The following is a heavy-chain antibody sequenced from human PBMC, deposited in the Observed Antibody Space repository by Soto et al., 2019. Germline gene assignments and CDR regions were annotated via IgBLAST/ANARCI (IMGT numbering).Heavy chain of an antibody. CDR1: GGTFSSYA. D-gene: IGHD2-21*02. CDR2: IIPIFGTA. J-gene: IGHJ6*02. CDR3: ARDQVVVTAIPGAPYYYYGMDV. Sequence: GASVEVSCKASGGTFSSYAISWVRQAPGQGLEWMGGIIPIFGTANYAQKFQGRVSITADESTSTAYMELSSLRSEDTAVYYCARDQVVVTAIPGAPYYYYGMDVWGQGTTVSVCS. V-gene: IGHV1-69*13.